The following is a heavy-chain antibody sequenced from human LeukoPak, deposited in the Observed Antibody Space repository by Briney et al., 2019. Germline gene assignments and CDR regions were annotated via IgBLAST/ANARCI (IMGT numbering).Heavy chain of an antibody. CDR1: GYTFTNYG. CDR3: AKKYCSSASCYFDF. J-gene: IGHJ4*02. D-gene: IGHD2-2*01. Sequence: ASVKVSCKASGYTFTNYGMNWVRQAPGQGLEWMGWINTNTGNPTYAQGFTGRFVFSLDTSVNTAYLQISSLKAEDTAVYYCAKKYCSSASCYFDFWGQGTLVTVSS. CDR2: INTNTGNP. V-gene: IGHV7-4-1*02.